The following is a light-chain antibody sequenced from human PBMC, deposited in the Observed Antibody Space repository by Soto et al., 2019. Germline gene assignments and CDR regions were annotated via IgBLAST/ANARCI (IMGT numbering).Light chain of an antibody. Sequence: QAVLTKSPSASASLGASVKLTCSLNSGHSSYAIAWHQQQPEKGPRNLMRLNSNGSHIKGAGIPDRISGSSSGAERYLTVSSLQSDDEADSSCQTWREVFGGGTKLTVL. CDR2: LNSNGSH. V-gene: IGLV4-69*01. CDR1: SGHSSYA. J-gene: IGLJ3*02. CDR3: QTWREV.